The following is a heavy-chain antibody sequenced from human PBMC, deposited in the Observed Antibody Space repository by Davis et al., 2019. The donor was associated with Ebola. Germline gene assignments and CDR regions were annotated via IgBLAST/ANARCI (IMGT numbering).Heavy chain of an antibody. V-gene: IGHV4-39*01. CDR1: AGSISSTSYY. D-gene: IGHD6-13*01. CDR3: ASRQAAPDRGPWFDP. J-gene: IGHJ5*02. CDR2: INYSGST. Sequence: MPSETLSPTCTVSAGSISSTSYYWGWIRQPPGKGLEWIGSINYSGSTYYNPTLKSRVTITVDTSKTQFCLKLSSVTAADTAVYYCASRQAAPDRGPWFDPWGQGTLVTVSS.